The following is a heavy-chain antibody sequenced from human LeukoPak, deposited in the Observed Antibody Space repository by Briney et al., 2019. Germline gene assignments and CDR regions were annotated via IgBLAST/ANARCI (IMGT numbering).Heavy chain of an antibody. J-gene: IGHJ4*02. D-gene: IGHD3-22*01. CDR1: GFTFSSYS. Sequence: GGSLRLSCAASGFTFSSYSMNWVRQAPGKGLEWVSSISSSSSYIYYADSVKGRFTISRDNAKNSLYLQMNSLGAEDTAVYYCAKDSGVTMIVVVTPYDYWGQGTLVTVSS. V-gene: IGHV3-21*04. CDR3: AKDSGVTMIVVVTPYDY. CDR2: ISSSSSYI.